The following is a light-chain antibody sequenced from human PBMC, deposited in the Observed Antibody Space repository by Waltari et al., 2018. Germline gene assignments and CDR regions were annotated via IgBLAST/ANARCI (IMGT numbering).Light chain of an antibody. V-gene: IGLV2-14*03. CDR2: DVN. CDR3: SSFTRASSWV. J-gene: IGLJ3*02. CDR1: SSDVGAYNY. Sequence: HSALAQPASVSGSPGQSITISCTGTSSDVGAYNYVSWYQQHPGKAPRLMIYDVNNQPSGVSNRFSGSKSGNTASLTISGLQAEDEADYYCSSFTRASSWVFGGGTKLTV.